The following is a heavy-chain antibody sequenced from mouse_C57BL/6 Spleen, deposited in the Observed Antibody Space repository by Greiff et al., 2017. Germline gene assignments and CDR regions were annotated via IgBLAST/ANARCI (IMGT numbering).Heavy chain of an antibody. V-gene: IGHV5-17*01. J-gene: IGHJ2*01. CDR1: GFTFTDYG. CDR2: ISPGSSAI. D-gene: IGHD4-1*01. CDR3: AGERLSWDFAD. Sequence: EVQLLQSGAGLVKPGGSLTLSCAASGFTFTDYGMHWVRQAPEKGLEWIGYISPGSSAIYYADKVKGRVTISRDNANNTLFLQMTSLRSEDTSMYCCAGERLSWDFADWGPGTIVTVST.